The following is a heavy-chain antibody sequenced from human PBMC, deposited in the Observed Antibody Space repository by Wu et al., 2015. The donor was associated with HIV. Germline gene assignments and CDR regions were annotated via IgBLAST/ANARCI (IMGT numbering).Heavy chain of an antibody. V-gene: IGHV4-59*01. CDR3: ASQFENYYDSSGSGWFDP. J-gene: IGHJ5*02. CDR1: GGSISSYY. CDR2: IYYSGST. Sequence: QVQLQESGPGLVKPSETLSLTCTVSGGSISSYYWSWIRQPPGKGLEWIGYIYYSGSTNYNPSLKSRVTISVDTSKNQFSLKLSSVTAADTAVYYCASQFENYYDSSGSGWFDPWGQGTLVTVSS. D-gene: IGHD3-22*01.